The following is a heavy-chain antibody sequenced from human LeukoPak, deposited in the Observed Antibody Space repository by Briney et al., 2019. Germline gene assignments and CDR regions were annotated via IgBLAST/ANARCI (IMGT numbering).Heavy chain of an antibody. CDR2: IKQDGNEK. J-gene: IGHJ4*02. V-gene: IGHV3-7*01. D-gene: IGHD3-10*01. CDR1: GFRFNTYW. CDR3: ARLLVYNSGGEAFDY. Sequence: GGSLRLSCAASGFRFNTYWMSWVRQAPGKGLEWVANIKQDGNEKYYADSVKGRFTISRDNGKNSLDLQMNSLRADDTAVYYCARLLVYNSGGEAFDYWGQGTLVTVSS.